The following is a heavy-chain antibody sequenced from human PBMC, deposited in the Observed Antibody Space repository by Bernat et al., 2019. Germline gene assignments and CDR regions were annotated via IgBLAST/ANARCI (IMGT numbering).Heavy chain of an antibody. CDR1: GFTFSSYS. J-gene: IGHJ4*02. CDR2: ISSSSSTI. CDR3: ARDSSGWYGNYFDY. D-gene: IGHD6-19*01. Sequence: EVQLVESGGGLVQPGGSLRLSCAASGFTFSSYSMNWVRQAPGKGLEWVSYISSSSSTIYYADSVKGRFTIPRDNAKNSLYLQMNSLRAEDTAVYYCARDSSGWYGNYFDYWGQGTLVTVSS. V-gene: IGHV3-48*01.